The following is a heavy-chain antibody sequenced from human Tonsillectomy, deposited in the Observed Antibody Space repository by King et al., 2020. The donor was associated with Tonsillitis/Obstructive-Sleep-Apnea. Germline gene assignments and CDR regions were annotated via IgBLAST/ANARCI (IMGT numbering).Heavy chain of an antibody. CDR1: GFSLSTSGVG. V-gene: IGHV2-5*02. CDR3: AHRPSANYFDY. Sequence: TLKESGPTLVKPTQTLTLTCTFSGFSLSTSGVGVGWIRQPPGKSLEWLALIYWDDDKRYSPSLKSRLTITKDTSKNQVVLTMTNMDHVDTATYYCAHRPSANYFDYWGQGALVTVSS. CDR2: IYWDDDK. J-gene: IGHJ4*02.